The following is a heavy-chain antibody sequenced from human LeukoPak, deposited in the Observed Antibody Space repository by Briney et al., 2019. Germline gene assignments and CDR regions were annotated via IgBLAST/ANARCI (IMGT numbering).Heavy chain of an antibody. V-gene: IGHV3-74*01. CDR3: ARDSQLTSDWSLNWFDP. CDR1: GFTFSSYW. Sequence: GVSLRLSCAASGFTFSSYWMHWVRQAPGKGLVWLSRIDSDGSSTNYTDSVKGRFTISRDNAKNTLYLQMNSLRAEDTAVYFCARDSQLTSDWSLNWFDPWGQGTLVTVSS. CDR2: IDSDGSST. J-gene: IGHJ5*02. D-gene: IGHD6-19*01.